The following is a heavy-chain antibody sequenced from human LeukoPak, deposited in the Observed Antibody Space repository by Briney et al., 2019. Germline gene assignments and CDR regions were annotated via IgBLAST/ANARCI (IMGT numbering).Heavy chain of an antibody. J-gene: IGHJ6*02. CDR1: GGSVNTYY. V-gene: IGHV4-4*08. CDR2: VYYTGST. CDR3: ARDGPLRDYYYGMDV. Sequence: SETLSLTCSVSGGSVNTYYSSWIPQPPGKGLGWSGYVYYTGSTNYNTSLKSRVTIFQDKYKNQFSLRLSSVTVADTAVYYCARDGPLRDYYYGMDVWGQGTTVTVSS. D-gene: IGHD4-17*01.